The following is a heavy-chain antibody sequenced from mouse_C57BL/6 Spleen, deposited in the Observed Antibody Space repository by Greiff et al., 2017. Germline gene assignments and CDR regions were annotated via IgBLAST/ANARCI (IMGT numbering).Heavy chain of an antibody. CDR3: AGADGYYYFDY. V-gene: IGHV3-6*01. D-gene: IGHD2-3*01. Sequence: EVKLMESGPGLVKPSQSLSLTCSVTGYSITSGYYWNWIRQFPGNKLEWMGYISYDGSNNYNPSLKNRISITRDTSKNQFFLKLNSVTTEDTATYYCAGADGYYYFDYWGQGTTLTVSS. J-gene: IGHJ2*01. CDR1: GYSITSGYY. CDR2: ISYDGSN.